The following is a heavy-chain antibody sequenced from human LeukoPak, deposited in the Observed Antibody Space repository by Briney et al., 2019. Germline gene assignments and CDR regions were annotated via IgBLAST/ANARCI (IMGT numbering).Heavy chain of an antibody. D-gene: IGHD2-15*01. V-gene: IGHV3-30-3*01. CDR3: ASGTNIVVVVAANALDY. J-gene: IGHJ4*02. CDR2: ISYDGSNK. CDR1: GFTFSSYA. Sequence: GGSLRLSCAASGFTFSSYAMHWVRQAPGKGLEWVAVISYDGSNKYYADSVKGRFTISRDNSKNTLYLQMNSLRAEDTAVYYCASGTNIVVVVAANALDYWGQGTLVTVSS.